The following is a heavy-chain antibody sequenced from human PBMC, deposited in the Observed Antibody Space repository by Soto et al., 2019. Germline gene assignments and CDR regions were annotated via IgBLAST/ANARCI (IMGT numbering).Heavy chain of an antibody. D-gene: IGHD6-6*01. CDR1: GGSISSGGYY. J-gene: IGHJ6*02. CDR2: NYYSGIT. V-gene: IGHV4-31*11. Sequence: SETLSLTCAVSGGSISSGGYYWTWIRQHPGKGLEWIGYNYYSGITYYNPSLKSRVTISLDTSKNQFSLKLSSVTAADTAVYYCARGSSIAGLYYGMDVWGQGTTVTAP. CDR3: ARGSSIAGLYYGMDV.